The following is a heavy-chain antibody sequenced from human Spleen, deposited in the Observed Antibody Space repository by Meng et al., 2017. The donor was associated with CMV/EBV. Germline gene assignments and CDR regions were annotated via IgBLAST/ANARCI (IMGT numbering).Heavy chain of an antibody. CDR2: ISSDGRNK. V-gene: IGHV3-30*04. D-gene: IGHD5-18*01. CDR3: ARRDDSGGYTYGYFDF. CDR1: GFTFSSYP. Sequence: GESLKISCAGSGFTFSSYPMHWVRQAPGKGLEWVAVISSDGRNKYYADSVQGRFTISRDNSKSTLYLQMNSPKAEDTAVYYCARRDDSGGYTYGYFDFWGQGTLVTVSS. J-gene: IGHJ4*02.